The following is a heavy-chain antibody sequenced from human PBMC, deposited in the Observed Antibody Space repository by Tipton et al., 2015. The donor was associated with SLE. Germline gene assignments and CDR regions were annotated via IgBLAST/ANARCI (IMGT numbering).Heavy chain of an antibody. D-gene: IGHD3-22*01. CDR2: INHSGST. Sequence: TLSLTCAVYGGSFSGYYCSWIRQPPGKGLEWIGEINHSGSTNYNPSLKSRVTISVDTSKNQFSLKLSSVTAADTAVYYCARGFSSGYYYLDAFDIWGQGTMVTVSS. J-gene: IGHJ3*02. V-gene: IGHV4-34*01. CDR1: GGSFSGYY. CDR3: ARGFSSGYYYLDAFDI.